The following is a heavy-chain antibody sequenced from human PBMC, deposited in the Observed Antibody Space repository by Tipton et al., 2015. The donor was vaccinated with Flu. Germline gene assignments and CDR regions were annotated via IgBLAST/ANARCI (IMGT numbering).Heavy chain of an antibody. CDR1: GGSLSGHH. Sequence: TLSLTCAVYGGSLSGHHWSWVRQAPGKGLEWIGNICPGSPYYNPSLTSRVTISIDTSKAQFSLRLTSVTAADTAVYFCARRDFSNYVSEPRNWFDFWGQGTLVTVSS. V-gene: IGHV4-34*01. D-gene: IGHD4-11*01. CDR2: ICPGSP. J-gene: IGHJ5*01. CDR3: ARRDFSNYVSEPRNWFDF.